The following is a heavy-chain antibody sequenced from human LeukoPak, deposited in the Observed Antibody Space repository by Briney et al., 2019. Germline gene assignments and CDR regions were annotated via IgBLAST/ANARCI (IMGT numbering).Heavy chain of an antibody. Sequence: GGSLRLSCAASGFTLSSYWISWVRQAPGKGLEWVANIKQEGSEKYYVDSVKGRFTISRDNAKNSLYLQMNSLRAEDTAVYYCARGALEWLRYDAFDISGEGRMVTVSS. V-gene: IGHV3-7*03. CDR1: GFTLSSYW. CDR2: IKQEGSEK. J-gene: IGHJ3*02. D-gene: IGHD5-12*01. CDR3: ARGALEWLRYDAFDI.